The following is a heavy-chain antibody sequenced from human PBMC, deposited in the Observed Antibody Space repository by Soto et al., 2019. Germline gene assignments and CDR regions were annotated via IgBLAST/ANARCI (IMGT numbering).Heavy chain of an antibody. CDR3: ARAVTENQNFDY. CDR1: GGSISSGGYY. J-gene: IGHJ4*02. V-gene: IGHV4-31*03. Sequence: SETLSLTCTVSGGSISSGGYYWSWIRQHPGKGLEWIGYIYYSGSTYYNPSLKSRVTISVDTSKNQFSLKLSSVTAADTAVYYCARAVTENQNFDYWGQGTLVTVSS. CDR2: IYYSGST. D-gene: IGHD2-21*02.